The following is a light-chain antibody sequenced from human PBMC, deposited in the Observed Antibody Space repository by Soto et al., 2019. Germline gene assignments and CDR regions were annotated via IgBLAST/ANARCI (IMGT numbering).Light chain of an antibody. CDR2: DAS. Sequence: EIVLTQSPGTLSLSPGERATLSCRASQSVGRNYLAWFQQKPGQAPRLLIYDASSRATGIPDRFSGSGSGTDFTLRISRLEPEDFAVFYCTQYAAAPLTFGGGTKVEIK. CDR3: TQYAAAPLT. J-gene: IGKJ4*01. CDR1: QSVGRNY. V-gene: IGKV3-20*01.